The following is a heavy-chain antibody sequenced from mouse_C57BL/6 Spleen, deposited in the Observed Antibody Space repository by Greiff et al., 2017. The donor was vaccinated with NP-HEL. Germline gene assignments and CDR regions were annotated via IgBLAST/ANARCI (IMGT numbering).Heavy chain of an antibody. D-gene: IGHD2-2*01. CDR2: IDPSDSYT. CDR1: GYTFTSYW. CDR3: ARRGGYDGGYAMDY. J-gene: IGHJ4*01. V-gene: IGHV1-69*01. Sequence: QVQLQQPGAELVMPGASVKLSCKASGYTFTSYWMHWVKQRPGQGLEWIGEIDPSDSYTNYNQKFKGKSTLTVDTSSSTAYLQLSSLTSEDSAVYYCARRGGYDGGYAMDYWGQGTSVTVSS.